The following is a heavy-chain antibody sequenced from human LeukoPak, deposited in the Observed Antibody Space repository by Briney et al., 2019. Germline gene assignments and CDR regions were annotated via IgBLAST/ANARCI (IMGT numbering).Heavy chain of an antibody. V-gene: IGHV1-2*02. CDR1: GYTFTDYF. CDR2: INPNSGVT. Sequence: ASVRVSCKASGYTFTDYFMHWVRQAPGQGLEWMAWINPNSGVTNYAQKLQGRVTMTRDTSISTAYMDLSRLTSDDTAVYYCARSCIDGVCNFDFWGQGTLVTVSS. CDR3: ARSCIDGVCNFDF. J-gene: IGHJ4*02. D-gene: IGHD2-8*01.